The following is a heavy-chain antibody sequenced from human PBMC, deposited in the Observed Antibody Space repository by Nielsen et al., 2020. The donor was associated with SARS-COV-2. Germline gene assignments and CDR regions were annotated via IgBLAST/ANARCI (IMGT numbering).Heavy chain of an antibody. V-gene: IGHV1-69*13. D-gene: IGHD5-12*01. Sequence: SVKVSCKASGGTFSSYAISWVRQAPGQGLEWMGGIIPIFGTGHYAQKFQGRVTITADESTSTAYIELSSLKSEDTAVYYCAREGYRSAFGMDVWGQGTTVTVSS. CDR3: AREGYRSAFGMDV. J-gene: IGHJ6*02. CDR2: IIPIFGTG. CDR1: GGTFSSYA.